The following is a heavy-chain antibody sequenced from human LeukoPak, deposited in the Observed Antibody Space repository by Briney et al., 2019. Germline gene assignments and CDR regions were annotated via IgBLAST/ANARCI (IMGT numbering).Heavy chain of an antibody. CDR2: ISRSGSTK. J-gene: IGHJ4*02. CDR3: ARGSLAVATINPFDY. V-gene: IGHV3-48*03. D-gene: IGHD5-12*01. CDR1: GFTFTSYE. Sequence: GGSLRLSCAASGFTFTSYEINWVRQAPGKGLERVSSISRSGSTKYYADSVKGRFTISRDNAKNSLYLQMNSLRAEDTAVYYCARGSLAVATINPFDYWGQGTLVTVSS.